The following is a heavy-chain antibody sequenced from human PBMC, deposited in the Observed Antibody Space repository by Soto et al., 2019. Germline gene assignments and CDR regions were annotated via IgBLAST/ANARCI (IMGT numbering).Heavy chain of an antibody. V-gene: IGHV3-30*18. CDR1: GFTFSNYV. CDR2: ISYDGSNK. J-gene: IGHJ5*02. Sequence: QVQLVESGGGVVQPGRSLRLSCAVSGFTFSNYVMHWVRQAPGKGLEWVAVISYDGSNKYYADSVKGRFTISRDNSKNTLYLQMNSLRAEDTAVYYCAKDTRRDDYGDYRWFDPWGQGTLVTVSS. CDR3: AKDTRRDDYGDYRWFDP. D-gene: IGHD4-17*01.